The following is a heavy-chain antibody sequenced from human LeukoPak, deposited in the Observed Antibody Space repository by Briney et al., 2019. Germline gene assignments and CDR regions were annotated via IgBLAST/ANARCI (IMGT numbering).Heavy chain of an antibody. CDR2: MNPNSGNT. CDR1: GYTFTSYD. Sequence: ASVKVSCKASGYTFTSYDINWVRQATGQGLEWMGWMNPNSGNTGYAQKFQGRVTMTRNTSISTAYMELSCLRSEDTAVYYCARGQTGDYRFDYWGQGTLVTVSS. V-gene: IGHV1-8*01. D-gene: IGHD2-21*01. J-gene: IGHJ4*02. CDR3: ARGQTGDYRFDY.